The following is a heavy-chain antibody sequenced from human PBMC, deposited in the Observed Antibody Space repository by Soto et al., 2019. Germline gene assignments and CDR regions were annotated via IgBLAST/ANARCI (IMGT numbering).Heavy chain of an antibody. CDR3: AREGSYHDLDY. CDR2: ISGYNGDT. J-gene: IGHJ4*02. CDR1: GYTFTSYG. D-gene: IGHD3-22*01. Sequence: ASVNVSCKASGYTFTSYGITWVRQAPGQGLEWMGWISGYNGDTNYAQKFQGRVTLTTDTSTSTGYLEVMTLRPDDTAVYYCAREGSYHDLDYWGLGTLVTVSS. V-gene: IGHV1-18*01.